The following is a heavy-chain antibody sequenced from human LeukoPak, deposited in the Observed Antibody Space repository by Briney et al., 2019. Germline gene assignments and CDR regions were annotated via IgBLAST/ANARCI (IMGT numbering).Heavy chain of an antibody. D-gene: IGHD5-12*01. CDR2: IYYSGST. Sequence: SETLSLTCTVSGGSISSGGYYWSWIRQHPGKGLEWIGYIYYSGSTYYNPSLKSRVTISVDTSKNQFSLKLSSVTAADTAVYYCARRYSGYEFFDYWGQGTLVTVSS. CDR1: GGSISSGGYY. J-gene: IGHJ4*02. CDR3: ARRYSGYEFFDY. V-gene: IGHV4-31*03.